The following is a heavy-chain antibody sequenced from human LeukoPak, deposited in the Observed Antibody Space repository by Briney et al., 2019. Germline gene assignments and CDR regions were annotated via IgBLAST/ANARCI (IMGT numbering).Heavy chain of an antibody. CDR3: ARRRQQLVVDY. J-gene: IGHJ4*02. V-gene: IGHV4-39*01. CDR1: GGSINSSGYY. Sequence: SSETLSLTCTVSGGSINSSGYYWGWIRQPPGKGLEWIGSISYSGSTYYNPSLQSRVTISVDTSRNQFSLNLSSVTAADTAVYYCARRRQQLVVDYWGQGTLVTVSS. D-gene: IGHD6-13*01. CDR2: ISYSGST.